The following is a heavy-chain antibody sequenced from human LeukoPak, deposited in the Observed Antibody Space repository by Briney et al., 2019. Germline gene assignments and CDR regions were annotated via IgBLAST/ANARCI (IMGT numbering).Heavy chain of an antibody. Sequence: PGGSLRLSCAASGFTFSSYAMNWVRQPPGKGLEWVSGISGSGAGTYYADSVKGRFTISRDNSKNTLYLQMNSLRAEDTAVYYCAKMVREFYTISYYFDYWGQGTLVTVSS. V-gene: IGHV3-23*01. CDR1: GFTFSSYA. CDR2: ISGSGAGT. D-gene: IGHD2-8*01. CDR3: AKMVREFYTISYYFDY. J-gene: IGHJ4*02.